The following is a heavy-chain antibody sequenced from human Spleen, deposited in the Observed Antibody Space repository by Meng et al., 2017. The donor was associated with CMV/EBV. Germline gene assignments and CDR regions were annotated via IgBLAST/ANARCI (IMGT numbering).Heavy chain of an antibody. V-gene: IGHV3-30*03. CDR1: GYTVNSYG. J-gene: IGHJ4*02. Sequence: GGSLRLSCVGSGYTVNSYGMTWVRQAPGKGLEWVAFISSDGSRKYYADSVKGQFTISRDNSKNTLFLQMNSLRVEDTAVFYCVRDLIDRWSFDYWGQGTLVTVSS. D-gene: IGHD2-15*01. CDR2: ISSDGSRK. CDR3: VRDLIDRWSFDY.